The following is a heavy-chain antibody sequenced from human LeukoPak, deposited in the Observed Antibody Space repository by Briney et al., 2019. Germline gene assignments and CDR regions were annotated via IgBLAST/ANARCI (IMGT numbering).Heavy chain of an antibody. Sequence: KPSETLSLTCTVSGGSISSSSYYWGWIRQPPGKGLEWIGSIYYSGSTYYNPSLKSRVTISVDTSKNQFSLKLSSVTAADTAVYYCARHVPAIYDFWSGYSAIDYWGQGTLATVSS. V-gene: IGHV4-39*01. D-gene: IGHD3-3*01. J-gene: IGHJ4*02. CDR1: GGSISSSSYY. CDR2: IYYSGST. CDR3: ARHVPAIYDFWSGYSAIDY.